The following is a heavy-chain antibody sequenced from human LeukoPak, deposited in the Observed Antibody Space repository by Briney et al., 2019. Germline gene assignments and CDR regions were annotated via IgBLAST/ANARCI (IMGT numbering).Heavy chain of an antibody. Sequence: ASVKVSCKVSGYTLTELSMHWVRQAPGKGREGMGGFDPEDGETIYAQKFQGRVTMTEDTSTDTAYMELSSLRSEDTAVYYCATTRAVPSAFDYWGQGTLVTVSS. J-gene: IGHJ4*02. CDR2: FDPEDGET. D-gene: IGHD6-19*01. CDR1: GYTLTELS. V-gene: IGHV1-24*01. CDR3: ATTRAVPSAFDY.